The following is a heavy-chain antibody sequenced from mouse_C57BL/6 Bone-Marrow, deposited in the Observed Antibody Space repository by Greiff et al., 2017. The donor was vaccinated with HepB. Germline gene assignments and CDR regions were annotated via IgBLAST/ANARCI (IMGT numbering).Heavy chain of an antibody. CDR2: INTGGTYT. D-gene: IGHD2-1*01. CDR1: GFTFSTSG. V-gene: IGHV5-6*01. J-gene: IGHJ2*01. CDR3: ARDRFYYYFDY. Sequence: EVKLVESGGDLVKPGGSLKLSCAASGFTFSTSGMSWVRQTPDKRLEWVATINTGGTYTYYADSVRGRFTISRDTAKNTLFLLMSSLKSEDSAIYYCARDRFYYYFDYWGQGTTLTVSS.